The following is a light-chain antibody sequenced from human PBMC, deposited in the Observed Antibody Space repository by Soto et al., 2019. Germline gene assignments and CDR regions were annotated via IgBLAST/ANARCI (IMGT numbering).Light chain of an antibody. Sequence: QAVVTQPPSVSEAPRQRVTISCSGSSSNIGNNAVNWYQQLPGKAPKLLIYYDDLLPSGVSDRFSGSKSGTSASLAISGLQSEDEADYSCAAWDDSLNGPVFGTGTKLTVL. CDR3: AAWDDSLNGPV. J-gene: IGLJ1*01. CDR1: SSNIGNNA. V-gene: IGLV1-36*01. CDR2: YDD.